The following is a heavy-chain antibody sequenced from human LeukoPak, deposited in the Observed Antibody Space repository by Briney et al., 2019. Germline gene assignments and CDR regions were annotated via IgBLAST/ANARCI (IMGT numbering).Heavy chain of an antibody. J-gene: IGHJ4*02. D-gene: IGHD3-22*01. CDR1: GGSISSYY. CDR2: IYTSGST. CDR3: ARGYFDSSGYYYFDY. V-gene: IGHV4-4*07. Sequence: KPSETLSLTCTVSGGSISSYYWSWIRQPAGKGLERIGRIYTSGSTNYNPSLKSRVTMSVDTSKNQFSLKLSSVTAADTAVYYCARGYFDSSGYYYFDYWGQGTLVTVSS.